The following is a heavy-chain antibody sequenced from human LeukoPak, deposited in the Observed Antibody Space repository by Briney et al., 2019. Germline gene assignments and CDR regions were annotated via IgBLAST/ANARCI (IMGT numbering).Heavy chain of an antibody. CDR3: ARGWDYDSGGRPTAYVY. CDR1: GGTFSSYA. CDR2: IIPIFGTA. J-gene: IGHJ4*02. V-gene: IGHV1-69*13. D-gene: IGHD3-22*01. Sequence: SVKVSCKASGGTFSSYAISWVRQAPGQGLEWMGGIIPIFGTANYAQKFQGKVTITADESTSTAYMELSSLRSEDTAVYYCARGWDYDSGGRPTAYVYWGQGTLVSVSS.